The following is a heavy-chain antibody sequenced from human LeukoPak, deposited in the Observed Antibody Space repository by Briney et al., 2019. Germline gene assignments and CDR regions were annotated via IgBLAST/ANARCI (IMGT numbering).Heavy chain of an antibody. J-gene: IGHJ3*02. CDR3: AKQKPTRITIFEGKDAFDI. D-gene: IGHD3-3*01. CDR1: GFTFSSYG. V-gene: IGHV3-30*02. CDR2: IRYDGSNK. Sequence: PGGSLRLSCAASGFTFSSYGMHWVRQAPGKGLEWVAFIRYDGSNKYYADSVKGRFTISRDNSKNTLYLQMNSLRAEDTAVYYCAKQKPTRITIFEGKDAFDIWGQGTMVTVSS.